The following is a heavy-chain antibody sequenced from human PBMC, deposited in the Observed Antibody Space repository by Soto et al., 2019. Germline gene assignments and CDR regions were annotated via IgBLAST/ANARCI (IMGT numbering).Heavy chain of an antibody. J-gene: IGHJ4*02. Sequence: GGSLRLSCAASGFTFDDYAMHWVRQAPGKGLEWVSGISWNSGSIGYADSVKGRFTISRDNAKNSLYLQMNSLRAEDTALYYCAKGQWLVGYFDYWGQGTLVTVSS. V-gene: IGHV3-9*01. CDR3: AKGQWLVGYFDY. CDR1: GFTFDDYA. CDR2: ISWNSGSI. D-gene: IGHD6-19*01.